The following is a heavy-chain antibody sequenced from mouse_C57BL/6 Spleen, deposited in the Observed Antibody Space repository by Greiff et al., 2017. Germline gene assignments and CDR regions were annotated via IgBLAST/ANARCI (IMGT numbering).Heavy chain of an antibody. J-gene: IGHJ2*01. CDR3: AREDYGSRFDY. Sequence: QVQLKESGAELVRPGTSVKVSCKASGYAFTNYLIEWVKQRPGQGLEWIGVINPGSGGTNYNEKFKGKATLTADKSSSTAYMQLSSLTSEDSAVYFCAREDYGSRFDYWGQGTTLTVSS. CDR2: INPGSGGT. CDR1: GYAFTNYL. D-gene: IGHD1-1*01. V-gene: IGHV1-54*01.